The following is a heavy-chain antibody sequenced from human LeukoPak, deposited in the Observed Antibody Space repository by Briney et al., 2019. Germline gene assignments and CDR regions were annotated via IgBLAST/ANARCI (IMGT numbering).Heavy chain of an antibody. V-gene: IGHV4-4*02. Sequence: SGTLSPTCAVSGGSINSNYWWIWVRQPPEKGLEWIGEIYHSGSTNYNPSLKSRVTISVDKSKNQFSLKLSSVTAADTAVYYCATEVFGVGPYDPWGQGTLVTVSS. CDR1: GGSINSNYW. D-gene: IGHD3-10*02. J-gene: IGHJ5*02. CDR3: ATEVFGVGPYDP. CDR2: IYHSGST.